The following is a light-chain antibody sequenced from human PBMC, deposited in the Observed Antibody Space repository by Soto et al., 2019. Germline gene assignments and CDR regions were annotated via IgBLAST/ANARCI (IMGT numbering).Light chain of an antibody. CDR3: QQYANWPPWT. V-gene: IGKV3-15*01. CDR2: GAS. CDR1: QSVSSY. J-gene: IGKJ1*01. Sequence: EIVMTQSPATLSLSPGERATLSCRASQSVSSYLAWYQQRPGQAPSLLIYGASTRATGVPARFSGSGSGTEFTLTISSLQSEDFADYYCQQYANWPPWTFGQGTKVEIK.